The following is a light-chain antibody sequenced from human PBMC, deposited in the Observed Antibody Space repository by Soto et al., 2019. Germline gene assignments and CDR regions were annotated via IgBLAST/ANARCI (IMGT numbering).Light chain of an antibody. V-gene: IGKV3-15*01. CDR1: QSVSSN. J-gene: IGKJ4*01. Sequence: EIVMTQSPATLSVSPGERATLSCRASQSVSSNLAWYQQKPGQAPRLLIYGASTRATDIPARFSGSGSGTEFTLTIXXXXXXXXAVYYCQQYNNWPLTFGGGTKVEIX. CDR3: QQYNNWPLT. CDR2: GAS.